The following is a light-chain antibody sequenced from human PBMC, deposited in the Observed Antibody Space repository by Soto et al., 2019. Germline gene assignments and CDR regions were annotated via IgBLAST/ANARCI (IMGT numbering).Light chain of an antibody. CDR2: RNT. CDR3: QVWDSSTSYVV. CDR1: NLGLKN. V-gene: IGLV3-9*01. Sequence: SYELTQPLSVSVALGQTARITCGGNNLGLKNVHWYQQKPGQAPVLVIYRNTNRPSEIPDRLSGSNSGNTATLTNSRAQAGDEADYYCQVWDSSTSYVVFGGGTKLTVL. J-gene: IGLJ2*01.